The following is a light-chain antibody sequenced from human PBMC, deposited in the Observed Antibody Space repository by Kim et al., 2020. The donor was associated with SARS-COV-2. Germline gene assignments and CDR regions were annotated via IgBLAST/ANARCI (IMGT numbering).Light chain of an antibody. V-gene: IGLV1-44*01. CDR1: NTNVRSNT. J-gene: IGLJ3*02. Sequence: GQRVTIACSGSNTNVRSNTVNWYQQLPGTAPKLLIYSKNQRPSGVPDRFSGSKSVTSASLAISGLQSEDEADYYCAAWDDSLNGWVFGGGTQLTVL. CDR2: SKN. CDR3: AAWDDSLNGWV.